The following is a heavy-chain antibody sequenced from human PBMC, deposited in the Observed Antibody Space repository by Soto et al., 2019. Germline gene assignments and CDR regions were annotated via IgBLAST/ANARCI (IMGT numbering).Heavy chain of an antibody. D-gene: IGHD3-3*01. J-gene: IGHJ4*02. V-gene: IGHV3-23*01. CDR1: GFTFSSYA. Sequence: EVQLLESGGGLVQPGGSLRLSCAASGFTFSSYAMSWVRQAPGKGLEWVSAISGSSGSTYYADSVKGRFTISRDNSKNTLYLQMNSLRAEDTAVYYCAKDHRRITIFGVVIIREYYFDYWGQGTLVTVSS. CDR3: AKDHRRITIFGVVIIREYYFDY. CDR2: ISGSSGST.